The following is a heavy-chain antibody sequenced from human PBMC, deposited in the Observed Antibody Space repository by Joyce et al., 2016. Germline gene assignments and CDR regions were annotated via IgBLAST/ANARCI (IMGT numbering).Heavy chain of an antibody. CDR1: GFTFSSYS. D-gene: IGHD2-8*01. J-gene: IGHJ4*02. CDR2: LSSSSSYR. CDR3: ARSSYTNGIFDY. V-gene: IGHV3-21*01. Sequence: EVQLVEPGGGLVKPGGSLSLSCAASGFTFSSYSMSWVRQAPGEGLGVVSALSSSSSYRKYTDSVKGWFTISRDNAKNSLYLQMKSLRVEDTAVYYCARSSYTNGIFDYWGQGTLVTVSS.